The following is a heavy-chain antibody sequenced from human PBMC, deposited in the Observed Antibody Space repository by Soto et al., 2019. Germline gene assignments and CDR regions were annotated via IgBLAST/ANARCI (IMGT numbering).Heavy chain of an antibody. J-gene: IGHJ6*03. CDR3: ARQGAATVTTHHDYYYYMDV. CDR1: GYSFTSYW. D-gene: IGHD4-4*01. CDR2: IYPGDSDT. Sequence: GESLKISCKGSGYSFTSYWIGWVRQMPGKGLEWMGIIYPGDSDTRYSPSFQGQVTISADKSISTAYLQWSSLKASDTAMYYCARQGAATVTTHHDYYYYMDVWGKGTTDTVSS. V-gene: IGHV5-51*01.